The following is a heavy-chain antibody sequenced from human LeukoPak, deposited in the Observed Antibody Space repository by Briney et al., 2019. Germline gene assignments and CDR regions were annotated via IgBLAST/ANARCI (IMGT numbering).Heavy chain of an antibody. CDR3: ARPYTPYIVATSFDY. D-gene: IGHD5-12*01. Sequence: SETLSLTCTVSGGSISSGSYYWSWIRQPAGKGLESIGRFYTTGSTNYNPSLKSRVTISVDTARNQFSLKLSSVTAADTAMYYCARPYTPYIVATSFDYWGQGTLVTVSS. V-gene: IGHV4-61*02. CDR2: FYTTGST. J-gene: IGHJ4*02. CDR1: GGSISSGSYY.